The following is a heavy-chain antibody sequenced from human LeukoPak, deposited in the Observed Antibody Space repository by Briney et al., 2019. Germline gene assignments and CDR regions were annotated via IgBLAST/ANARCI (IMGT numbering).Heavy chain of an antibody. V-gene: IGHV1-46*01. CDR1: GYSFTSNY. CDR2: IYPRDGST. J-gene: IGHJ4*02. Sequence: ASVKVSCKASGYSFTSNYIHWVRQAPGQGLEWMGMIYPRDGSTSYAQKFQGRVTVTRDTSTGTVYMELSGLRSEDTAVYYCARDQEAFDYWGQGTLVTVSS. CDR3: ARDQEAFDY.